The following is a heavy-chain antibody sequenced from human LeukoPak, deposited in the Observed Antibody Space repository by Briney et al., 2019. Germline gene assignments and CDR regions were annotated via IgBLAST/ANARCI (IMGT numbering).Heavy chain of an antibody. D-gene: IGHD6-13*01. J-gene: IGHJ3*02. Sequence: GGSLRLSCAASGFTFSSYGMHWVRQAPGKGLEWVTFIRYDGSNKYYADSVKGRFTISRDNAKNSLYLQMNSLRAEDMAVYYCARDSEYSSSFAFDIWGQGTMVTASS. CDR2: IRYDGSNK. CDR1: GFTFSSYG. V-gene: IGHV3-30*02. CDR3: ARDSEYSSSFAFDI.